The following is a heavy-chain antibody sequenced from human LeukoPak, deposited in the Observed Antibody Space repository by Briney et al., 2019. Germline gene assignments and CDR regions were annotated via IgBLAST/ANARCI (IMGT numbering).Heavy chain of an antibody. CDR3: ARDRKDIVVVPAASREVYYYYYYMDV. J-gene: IGHJ6*03. V-gene: IGHV3-53*01. CDR2: IYSGGST. Sequence: GGSLRLSCAASGFTFSSYAMSWVRQAPGKGLEWVSVIYSGGSTYYADSVKGRFTISRDNSKNTLYLQMNSLRAEDTAVYYCARDRKDIVVVPAASREVYYYYYYMDVWGKGTTVTVSS. D-gene: IGHD2-2*01. CDR1: GFTFSSYA.